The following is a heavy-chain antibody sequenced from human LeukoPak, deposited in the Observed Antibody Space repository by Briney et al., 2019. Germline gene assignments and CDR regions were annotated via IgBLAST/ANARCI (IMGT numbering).Heavy chain of an antibody. CDR2: IYYAGIT. J-gene: IGHJ4*02. Sequence: SETLSLTCTVSGGSMNSYYWTWIRQPPGKGLEWIGSIYYAGITTYNLSLQSRVTLSVDTSKNQFSLRLTSVTAADTAVYYCAGSPEYCSGGNCYRFDHWGQGTLVTVSS. CDR1: GGSMNSYY. D-gene: IGHD2-15*01. CDR3: AGSPEYCSGGNCYRFDH. V-gene: IGHV4-59*08.